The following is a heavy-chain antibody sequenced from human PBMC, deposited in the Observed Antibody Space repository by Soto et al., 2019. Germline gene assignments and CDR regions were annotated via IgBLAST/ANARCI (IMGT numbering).Heavy chain of an antibody. Sequence: PSQTLSLTCAISGDSVSSNSAAWNWIRQSPSRGLEWLGRTYYRSKWYNDYAVSVKSRITINPDTSKNQFSLQLNSVTPEDTAVYYCARELPIFGVVIFYGMDVWGQGTTVTAP. J-gene: IGHJ6*02. CDR2: TYYRSKWYN. CDR3: ARELPIFGVVIFYGMDV. CDR1: GDSVSSNSAA. V-gene: IGHV6-1*01. D-gene: IGHD3-3*01.